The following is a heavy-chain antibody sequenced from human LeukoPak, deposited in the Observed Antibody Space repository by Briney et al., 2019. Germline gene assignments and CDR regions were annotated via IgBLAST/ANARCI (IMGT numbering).Heavy chain of an antibody. D-gene: IGHD3-22*01. CDR3: AKHYDISGYYPY. Sequence: GGSLRLSCAASGFSFSNFWMNWARQAPGKGLEWVASINHNGNVNYYVDSVKGRFTISRDNSKNTLFLQMSSLRADDTAIYYCAKHYDISGYYPYWGQGTLVTVSS. CDR2: INHNGNVN. J-gene: IGHJ4*02. CDR1: GFSFSNFW. V-gene: IGHV3-7*03.